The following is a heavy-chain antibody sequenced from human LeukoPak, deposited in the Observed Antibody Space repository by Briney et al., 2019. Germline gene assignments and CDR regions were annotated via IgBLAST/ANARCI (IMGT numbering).Heavy chain of an antibody. V-gene: IGHV1-8*01. CDR1: GYTFTSYD. CDR3: ARGAHSGSYYWYYYYGMDV. J-gene: IGHJ6*02. CDR2: MNPNSGNT. D-gene: IGHD1-26*01. Sequence: ASVKASCKASGYTFTSYDINWVRQATGQGLEWMGWMNPNSGNTGYAQKFQGRVTMTRNTSISTAYMELSSLRSEDTAVYYCARGAHSGSYYWYYYYGMDVWGQGTTVTVSS.